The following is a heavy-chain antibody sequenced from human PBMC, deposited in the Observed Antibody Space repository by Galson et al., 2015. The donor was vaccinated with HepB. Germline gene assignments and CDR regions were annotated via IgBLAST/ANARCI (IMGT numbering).Heavy chain of an antibody. V-gene: IGHV1-69*13. J-gene: IGHJ4*02. CDR1: GGTFSSYG. D-gene: IGHD5-24*01. Sequence: SVKVSCKASGGTFSSYGNSWVRQAPGQGLEWMGGIVPIFGTVNYVQKFQGRVTITADESTTTAYMELSGLRSEDTAVYYCARDVRDGYNTYYFDSWGQGTPVTVSS. CDR3: ARDVRDGYNTYYFDS. CDR2: IVPIFGTV.